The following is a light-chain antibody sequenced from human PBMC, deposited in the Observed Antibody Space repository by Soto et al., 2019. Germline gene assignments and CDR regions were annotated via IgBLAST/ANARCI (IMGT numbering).Light chain of an antibody. V-gene: IGKV1-5*03. Sequence: DIQMTQSPSTLSASVGDRVTITCRASQSISSWLAWYQQKPGKAPKLLIYKASSLESGVPSRFSGSGSVTEFTLTISGLLPDYFATYYCQQYYSYAYTFGQGTKLEIK. J-gene: IGKJ2*01. CDR3: QQYYSYAYT. CDR1: QSISSW. CDR2: KAS.